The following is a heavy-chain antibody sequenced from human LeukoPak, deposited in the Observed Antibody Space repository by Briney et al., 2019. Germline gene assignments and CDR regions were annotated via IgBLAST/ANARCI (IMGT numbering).Heavy chain of an antibody. D-gene: IGHD6-13*01. J-gene: IGHJ4*02. V-gene: IGHV1-2*02. CDR3: ARQQQLLDY. CDR2: FNPDSGGT. Sequence: ASVKVSCKASGYTFTGYYMHWVRQAPGQGLEWMGWFNPDSGGTHYAQKFQGRVTMTRDTSISTAYMELNRLRSDDTAVYYCARQQQLLDYWGRGTLVTVSS. CDR1: GYTFTGYY.